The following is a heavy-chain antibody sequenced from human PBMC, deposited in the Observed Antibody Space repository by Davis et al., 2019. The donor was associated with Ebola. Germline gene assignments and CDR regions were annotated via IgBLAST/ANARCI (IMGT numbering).Heavy chain of an antibody. Sequence: GESLKISCAASGFTFSSYGMHWVRQAPGKGLEWVAVISYDGSNKYYADSVKGRFTISRDNSKNTLYLQMNSLRAEDTAVYYCARDQTALWLREHDAFDIWGQGTMVTVSS. CDR2: ISYDGSNK. V-gene: IGHV3-30*03. J-gene: IGHJ3*02. CDR3: ARDQTALWLREHDAFDI. D-gene: IGHD5-18*01. CDR1: GFTFSSYG.